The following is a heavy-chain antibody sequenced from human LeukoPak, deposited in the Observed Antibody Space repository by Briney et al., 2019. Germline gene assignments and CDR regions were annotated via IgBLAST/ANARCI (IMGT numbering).Heavy chain of an antibody. CDR1: GFTFSSYS. V-gene: IGHV3-21*01. J-gene: IGHJ6*02. Sequence: EAGGSLRLSCAASGFTFSSYSMNWVRQAPGKGLEWVSSISSSSSYIYYADSVKGRVTISRDNSGNTLHLQMDSLRPEDTAMYYCARDRAHSRYPDGMDVWGRGTTVIVSS. CDR3: ARDRAHSRYPDGMDV. CDR2: ISSSSSYI. D-gene: IGHD2-2*01.